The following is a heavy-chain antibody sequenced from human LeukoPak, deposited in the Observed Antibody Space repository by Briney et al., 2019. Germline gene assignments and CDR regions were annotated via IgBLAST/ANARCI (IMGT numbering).Heavy chain of an antibody. CDR3: ARGPRLYSSGWTSHYYYYYMDV. CDR1: GGSFSGYY. CDR2: INHSGST. D-gene: IGHD6-19*01. J-gene: IGHJ6*03. V-gene: IGHV4-34*01. Sequence: SETLSLTCAVYGGSFSGYYWSWIPQPPGKALEGSGEINHSGSTNHNPSLKSRVTISVETSKNQFSLKLSSVTAADTAVYYCARGPRLYSSGWTSHYYYYYMDVWGKGTTVTVSS.